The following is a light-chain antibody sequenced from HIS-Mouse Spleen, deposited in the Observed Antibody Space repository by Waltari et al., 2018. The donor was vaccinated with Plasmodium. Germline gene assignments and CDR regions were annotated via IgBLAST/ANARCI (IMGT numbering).Light chain of an antibody. CDR2: DVS. V-gene: IGLV2-8*01. Sequence: QSALTQPPSASGSPGQSVTIPCTGTSRDVGGYNYVSWYQHHPGKAPKLMIYDVSTRPSVVPDRFSGSKSGNTASLTVSGLQAEDEADYYCSSYAGSNNLVFGGGTKLTVL. CDR3: SSYAGSNNLV. J-gene: IGLJ2*01. CDR1: SRDVGGYNY.